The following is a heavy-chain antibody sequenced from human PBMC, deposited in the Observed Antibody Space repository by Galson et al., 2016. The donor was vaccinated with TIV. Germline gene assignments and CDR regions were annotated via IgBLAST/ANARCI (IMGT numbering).Heavy chain of an antibody. CDR1: GGSISNGDYY. V-gene: IGHV4-30-4*08. D-gene: IGHD3-10*01. J-gene: IGHJ6*02. Sequence: TLSLTCSVFGGSISNGDYYWTWTRQPPGKGLEWIGYVYYSGATNYNPSLKRRVTLSVDRSTNQFSLRLNSVTAADTDVYSCARCRGDYYYGIDVWGQGTTVTVSS. CDR2: VYYSGAT. CDR3: ARCRGDYYYGIDV.